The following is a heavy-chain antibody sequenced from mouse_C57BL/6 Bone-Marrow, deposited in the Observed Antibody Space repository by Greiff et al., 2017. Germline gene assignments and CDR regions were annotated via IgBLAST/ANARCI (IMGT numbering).Heavy chain of an antibody. Sequence: VQLQQSGAELVRPGASVTLSCTASGFNIKDDYMHWVKQRPEQGLEWIGWIDPENGDTEYASKFQGKATITADTSSNTAYLQLSSLTSEDTAVYYCTTDTPPYYSGSSYWGQGTTLTVSA. J-gene: IGHJ2*01. CDR2: IDPENGDT. CDR1: GFNIKDDY. V-gene: IGHV14-4*01. D-gene: IGHD1-1*01. CDR3: TTDTPPYYSGSSY.